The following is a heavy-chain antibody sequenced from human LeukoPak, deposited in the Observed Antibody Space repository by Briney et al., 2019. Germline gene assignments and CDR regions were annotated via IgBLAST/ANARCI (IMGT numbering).Heavy chain of an antibody. Sequence: GSLRLSCTASGFTFGDYAMSWFRQAPGKGLEWVGFIRSKAYGGTTEYAASVKGRFTISRDDSKSIAYLQMNSLKTEDTAVYYCTRVLLWFGEPPFDYWGQGTLVTVSS. CDR1: GFTFGDYA. D-gene: IGHD3-10*01. V-gene: IGHV3-49*03. CDR3: TRVLLWFGEPPFDY. J-gene: IGHJ4*02. CDR2: IRSKAYGGTT.